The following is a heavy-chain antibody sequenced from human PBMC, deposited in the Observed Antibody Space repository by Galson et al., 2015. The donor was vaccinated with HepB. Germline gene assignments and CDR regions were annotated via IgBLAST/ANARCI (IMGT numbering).Heavy chain of an antibody. CDR3: ARDHLSSSYYYYGMDV. Sequence: SLRLSCAASGFTFSSYAMHWVRQAPGKGLEWVAVTSYGGSNKYYADSVKGRFTISRDNSKNTLYLQMNSLRAEDTAVYYCARDHLSSSYYYYGMDVWGQGTTVTVSS. D-gene: IGHD2-2*01. CDR1: GFTFSSYA. J-gene: IGHJ6*02. V-gene: IGHV3-30*04. CDR2: TSYGGSNK.